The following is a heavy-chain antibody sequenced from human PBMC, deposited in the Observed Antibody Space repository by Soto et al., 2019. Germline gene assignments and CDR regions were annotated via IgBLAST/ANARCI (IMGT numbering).Heavy chain of an antibody. CDR2: IYYSGST. V-gene: IGHV4-38-2*01. D-gene: IGHD2-2*02. Sequence: SETLSLTCAVSSASISSEQRWSWVRQPPGKGLEWIGSIYYSGSTYYNPSLKSRVTISVDTSKNHFSLKLSSVTAADTAVYYCATRFYTSGVLFDYWGQGTPVTVSS. CDR1: SASISSEQR. CDR3: ATRFYTSGVLFDY. J-gene: IGHJ4*02.